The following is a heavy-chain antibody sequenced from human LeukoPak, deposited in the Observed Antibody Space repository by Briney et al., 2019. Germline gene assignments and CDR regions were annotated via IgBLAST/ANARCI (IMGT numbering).Heavy chain of an antibody. CDR3: ARASLTGTALDY. J-gene: IGHJ4*02. Sequence: SETLSLTCTVSGGSISSSSYYWGWIRQPPGKGLEWIGSIYYSGSTYYNPSLNSRVTISVDTSKNQFSLKLSSVTAADTAVYYCARASLTGTALDYWGQGTLVTVSS. V-gene: IGHV4-39*07. CDR2: IYYSGST. D-gene: IGHD1-20*01. CDR1: GGSISSSSYY.